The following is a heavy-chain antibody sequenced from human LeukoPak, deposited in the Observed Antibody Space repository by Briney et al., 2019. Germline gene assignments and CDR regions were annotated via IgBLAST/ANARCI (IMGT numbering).Heavy chain of an antibody. CDR2: IWYDGSNK. J-gene: IGHJ4*02. Sequence: AGGSLRLSCAASGFSFSNYGMHWVRQAPGKGLEWVAVIWYDGSNKYYADSVKGRFTISRDNSKNTLYVQMSSLRAEETAVYYCARSNNGGWGYCDYWGQGSLVTVSS. CDR3: ARSNNGGWGYCDY. D-gene: IGHD3-16*01. CDR1: GFSFSNYG. V-gene: IGHV3-33*01.